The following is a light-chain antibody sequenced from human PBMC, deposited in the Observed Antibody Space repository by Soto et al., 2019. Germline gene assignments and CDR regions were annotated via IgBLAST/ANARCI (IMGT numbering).Light chain of an antibody. CDR2: AAS. Sequence: DIQMTQSPSSLSASVGDRVTITCRASQGISNYLAWYQQKPGKVPKLLIYAASTLQLGIPSRFSGSGSGTDFTLTISSLQPEDVATYYYQKHNSAPFTFGPGTKVDIK. CDR3: QKHNSAPFT. J-gene: IGKJ3*01. V-gene: IGKV1-27*01. CDR1: QGISNY.